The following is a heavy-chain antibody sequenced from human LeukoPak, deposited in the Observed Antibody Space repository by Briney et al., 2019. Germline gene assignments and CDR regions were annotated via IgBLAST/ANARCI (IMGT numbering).Heavy chain of an antibody. CDR2: IYTSGST. Sequence: SETLSLTCTVSGGSISSGSYYWSWIRQPAGKGLEWIGRIYTSGSTNYNPSLKSRVTISVDTSKSQFSLKLSSVTAADTAVYYCARLLPPYSGSVVNWFDPWGQGTLVTVSS. J-gene: IGHJ5*02. CDR1: GGSISSGSYY. V-gene: IGHV4-61*02. D-gene: IGHD6-13*01. CDR3: ARLLPPYSGSVVNWFDP.